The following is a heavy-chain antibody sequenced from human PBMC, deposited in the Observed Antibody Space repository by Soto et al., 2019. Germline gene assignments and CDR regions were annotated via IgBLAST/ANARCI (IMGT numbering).Heavy chain of an antibody. J-gene: IGHJ5*02. Sequence: QVQLVESGGGVVQPGRSLRLSCAASGFTFSSYGMHWVRQAPGKGLERVAVIWYDGSNKYYADSVKGRFTTSRDNPKNTRYLEMNSLRAEDTAVYYCAREIHDSVVVPAGILSGKETNWFDPWGQGTLVTVSS. D-gene: IGHD2-2*01. CDR3: AREIHDSVVVPAGILSGKETNWFDP. CDR1: GFTFSSYG. V-gene: IGHV3-33*01. CDR2: IWYDGSNK.